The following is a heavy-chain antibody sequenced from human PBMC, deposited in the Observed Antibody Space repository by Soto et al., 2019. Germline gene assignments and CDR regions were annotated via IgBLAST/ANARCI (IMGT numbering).Heavy chain of an antibody. D-gene: IGHD5-18*01. CDR3: ASWRGGYTYGLDH. J-gene: IGHJ4*02. Sequence: EVQLVESGGGLVQPGGSLRLSCAASGFTFSSQWLHWVRQAPGKGLVWIARINNDGTSTYYADSVKGRFTVSRDNAKKTMSLQMNRLRAEDTAVYYCASWRGGYTYGLDHWGQGTPVTVSS. CDR1: GFTFSSQW. CDR2: INNDGTST. V-gene: IGHV3-74*01.